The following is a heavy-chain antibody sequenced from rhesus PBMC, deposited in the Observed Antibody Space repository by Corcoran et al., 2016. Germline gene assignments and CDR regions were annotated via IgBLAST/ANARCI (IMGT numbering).Heavy chain of an antibody. D-gene: IGHD4-29*01. CDR1: GASIRSNY. CDR2: IYGGSGST. V-gene: IGHV4-147*01. CDR3: ARGPSTTVADGFDY. Sequence: QVQLQESGPGLVKPSATLPLTCAVSGASIRSNYWSWIRQPPGKGLEWTGYIYGGSGSTSYNPSLKSRVTSSKDTSKNQFSLKLSSVTAADTAVYYCARGPSTTVADGFDYWGQGVLVTVSS. J-gene: IGHJ4*01.